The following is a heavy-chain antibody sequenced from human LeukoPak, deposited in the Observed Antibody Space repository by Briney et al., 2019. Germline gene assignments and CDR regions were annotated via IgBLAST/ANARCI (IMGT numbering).Heavy chain of an antibody. V-gene: IGHV4-59*01. CDR1: GGSISSYY. Sequence: PSETLSLTCTVSGGSISSYYWSWIRQPPGKGLEWIGYIYYSGSTNYSPSLKSRVTISVDTSKNQFSLKLSSVTAADTAVYYCARGVVATIDGYYYYYMDVWGKGTTVTVSS. CDR2: IYYSGST. D-gene: IGHD5-12*01. J-gene: IGHJ6*03. CDR3: ARGVVATIDGYYYYYMDV.